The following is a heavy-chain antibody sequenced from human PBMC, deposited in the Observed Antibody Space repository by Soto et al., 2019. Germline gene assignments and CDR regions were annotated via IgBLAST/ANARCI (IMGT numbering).Heavy chain of an antibody. CDR2: IDGSGTTT. Sequence: GSLRLSCAASGFTFSSYGMSWVRQAPGMGLEWVSSIDGSGTTTYYADSVKGRFTISRDNSKNTLYLQMNSLRAEDTAVYYCAKRQTTVAQYYFDYWGQGTLVTVSS. J-gene: IGHJ4*02. CDR3: AKRQTTVAQYYFDY. CDR1: GFTFSSYG. V-gene: IGHV3-23*05. D-gene: IGHD4-17*01.